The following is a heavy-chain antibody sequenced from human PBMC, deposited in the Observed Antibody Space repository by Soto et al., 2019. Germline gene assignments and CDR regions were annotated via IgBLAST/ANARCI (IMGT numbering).Heavy chain of an antibody. J-gene: IGHJ6*02. Sequence: QVQLVQPGAEVKKPGSSVKVSCKASGGTFSSYAISWVRQAPGQGLEWMGGIIPIFGTANYAQKFQGRVTITADKSTSTAYMELSSLRSEDTAVYYCARGDYYGSGSSRSYYYGMDVWGQGTTVTVSS. CDR1: GGTFSSYA. CDR2: IIPIFGTA. D-gene: IGHD3-10*01. CDR3: ARGDYYGSGSSRSYYYGMDV. V-gene: IGHV1-69*06.